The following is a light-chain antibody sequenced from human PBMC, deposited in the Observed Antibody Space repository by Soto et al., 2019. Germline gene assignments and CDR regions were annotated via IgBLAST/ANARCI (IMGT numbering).Light chain of an antibody. J-gene: IGLJ1*01. CDR2: EVS. CDR3: SSYAGRNNYV. CDR1: SSDVGGYNY. V-gene: IGLV2-8*01. Sequence: QSVLTQPPSASGSPGQSVTISCTGTSSDVGGYNYVSWYQQHPSKAPKLMIYEVSKRPSGVPDRFSGSKSGNTASLTVSGLQAEDEADYYCSSYAGRNNYVFGTGTKVTVL.